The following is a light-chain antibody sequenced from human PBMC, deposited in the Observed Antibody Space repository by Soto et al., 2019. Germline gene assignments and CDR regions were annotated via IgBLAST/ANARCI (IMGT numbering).Light chain of an antibody. CDR3: SSYTSSTTRV. J-gene: IGLJ1*01. Sequence: QSALTQPASVSGSPGQSITISCTGTSSDVGDYNYVSWYQQHPGKAPKLMIYDVSNRPSGVSNRFSGSKSGSTASLTISGLQAEDEAYYYCSSYTSSTTRVFGTGTKLNVL. CDR2: DVS. V-gene: IGLV2-14*01. CDR1: SSDVGDYNY.